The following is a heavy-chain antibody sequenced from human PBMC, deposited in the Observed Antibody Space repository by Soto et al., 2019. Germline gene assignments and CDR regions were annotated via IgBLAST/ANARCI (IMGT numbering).Heavy chain of an antibody. CDR3: AKETYGSGSTLDS. D-gene: IGHD6-19*01. J-gene: IGHJ4*02. Sequence: DVQLLESGGGVVQSGGSLRLSCSASGFAFSDYSMHWVRQAPGKGPEWVSAISGGGGNTYYAGSVNGRFTISRDKSRNTLYLQMHSLRDDDTALYYCAKETYGSGSTLDSWGQGTRATVSS. CDR2: ISGGGGNT. V-gene: IGHV3-23*01. CDR1: GFAFSDYS.